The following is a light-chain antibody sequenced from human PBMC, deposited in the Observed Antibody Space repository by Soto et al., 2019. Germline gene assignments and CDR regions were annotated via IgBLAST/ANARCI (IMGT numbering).Light chain of an antibody. CDR2: EVS. Sequence: QSALTQPASVSGSPGQSITISCTGTSSDVGSYKLVSWYQQHPGKAPKLMISEVSKRPSGISDRFSGSKSGSTASLTISGLQAEDGADYYCSSYAGTSTHTVFGGGTQLTAL. J-gene: IGLJ7*02. CDR1: SSDVGSYKL. CDR3: SSYAGTSTHTV. V-gene: IGLV2-23*02.